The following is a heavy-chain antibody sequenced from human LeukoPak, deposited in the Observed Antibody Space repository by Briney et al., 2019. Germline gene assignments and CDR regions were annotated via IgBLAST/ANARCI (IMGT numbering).Heavy chain of an antibody. J-gene: IGHJ3*02. V-gene: IGHV1-46*01. D-gene: IGHD3-9*01. CDR1: GYTFTSYY. CDR3: ARGGRYFDWLGGLDAFGI. Sequence: ASVKVSCKASGYTFTSYYMHWVRQAPGQGLEWMGIINPSGGSTSYAQKFQGRVTMTRDTSTSTVYMELSSLRSEDTAVYYCARGGRYFDWLGGLDAFGIWGQGTMVTVSS. CDR2: INPSGGST.